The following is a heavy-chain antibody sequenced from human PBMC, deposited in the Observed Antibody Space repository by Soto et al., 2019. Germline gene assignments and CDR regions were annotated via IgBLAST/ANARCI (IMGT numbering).Heavy chain of an antibody. CDR2: ISGSGGNP. CDR1: GFIFSNYA. CDR3: AKLSGGYYESRGYPFHH. Sequence: EVQLLESGGGLVQPGGSLRLSCAASGFIFSNYAMSWVRQAPGKGLEWVSTISGSGGNPYYADSVKGRSTISRDNSKNTLFLQMNSLRAEDTAVYYCAKLSGGYYESRGYPFHHWGQGTLVIVSS. D-gene: IGHD3-22*01. J-gene: IGHJ1*01. V-gene: IGHV3-23*01.